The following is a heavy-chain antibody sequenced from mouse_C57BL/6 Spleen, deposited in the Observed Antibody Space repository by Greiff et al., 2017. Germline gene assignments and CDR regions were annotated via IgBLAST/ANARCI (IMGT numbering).Heavy chain of an antibody. CDR2: ISDGGSYT. CDR3: ARGGGPPSAMDY. Sequence: EVKLVESGGGLVKPGGSLKLSCAASGFTFSSYAMSWVRQTPEKRLEWVATISDGGSYTYYPDNVKGRFTISRDNAKNNLYLQMSHLKSEDTAMYYCARGGGPPSAMDYWGQGTSVTVSS. V-gene: IGHV5-4*03. J-gene: IGHJ4*01. CDR1: GFTFSSYA.